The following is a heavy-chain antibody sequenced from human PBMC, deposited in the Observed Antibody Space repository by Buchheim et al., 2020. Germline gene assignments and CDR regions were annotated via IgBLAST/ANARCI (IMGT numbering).Heavy chain of an antibody. CDR1: GFIFSTYD. V-gene: IGHV3-23*04. Sequence: EVQLVESGGGLVKPGGSLRLSCAASGFIFSTYDMSWVRQAPGKGLEWVSAISPGGVSTYYSDSVRGRFTISRANSKNTLYLQMDSLRVEDTAIYYCAKRERRGFGEHNSWGQGTL. CDR2: ISPGGVST. J-gene: IGHJ5*02. D-gene: IGHD3-10*01. CDR3: AKRERRGFGEHNS.